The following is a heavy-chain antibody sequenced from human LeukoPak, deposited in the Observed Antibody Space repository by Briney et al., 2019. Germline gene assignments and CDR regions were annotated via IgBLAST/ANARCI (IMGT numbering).Heavy chain of an antibody. CDR2: IYYSGST. CDR1: GGSISSDSYY. J-gene: IGHJ6*02. CDR3: ARHFSNGWVYYYGMDV. V-gene: IGHV4-39*01. Sequence: SETLSLTCTVFGGSISSDSYYWGWIRQPPGKGLQWIGSIYYSGSTYYSSSLKSRVTMSVDTSKNQFSLKLSSVTAADTAVYYCARHFSNGWVYYYGMDVWGQGTTVTVSS. D-gene: IGHD6-19*01.